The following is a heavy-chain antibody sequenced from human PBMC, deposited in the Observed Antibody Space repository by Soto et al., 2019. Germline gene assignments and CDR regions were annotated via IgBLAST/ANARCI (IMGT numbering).Heavy chain of an antibody. CDR1: GYTFTGYY. D-gene: IGHD3-16*01. CDR3: ARGEAFDI. Sequence: ASVKVSCKASGYTFTGYYMHWVRQAPGQGLEWMGWINPNSGGTNYAQKFQGWVTMTRDTSISTSYTDLSRLRSDVTSVSYCARGEAFDISGQGTMVT. CDR2: INPNSGGT. V-gene: IGHV1-2*04. J-gene: IGHJ3*02.